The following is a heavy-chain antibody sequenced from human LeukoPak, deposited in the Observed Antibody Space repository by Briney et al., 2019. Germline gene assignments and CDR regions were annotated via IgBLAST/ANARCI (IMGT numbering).Heavy chain of an antibody. Sequence: PGGSLRLSCVASGITFSHYGMHWVRQAPGKGLEWVADIWYDGSHKYYADSVKGRFTISRDNSKNTLHLQMNSLRAEDTAVYYCARDLLLWFGELSGDSDYWGQGTLVTVSS. CDR2: IWYDGSHK. J-gene: IGHJ4*02. V-gene: IGHV3-33*01. CDR3: ARDLLLWFGELSGDSDY. CDR1: GITFSHYG. D-gene: IGHD3-10*01.